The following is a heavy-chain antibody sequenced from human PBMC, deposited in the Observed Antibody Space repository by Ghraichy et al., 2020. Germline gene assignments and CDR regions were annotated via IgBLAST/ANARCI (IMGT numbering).Heavy chain of an antibody. Sequence: ASVKVSCKICGYNFSSLVINWVRQARGQRVDWMGWINTNSGNPMYAQGFRGRFLFSLDTSVSTAYLEISNLEAEDTAVYYCARDNRIGGKDLDYWGQGTLVIVSS. CDR2: INTNSGNP. D-gene: IGHD3-16*01. CDR1: GYNFSSLV. J-gene: IGHJ4*02. CDR3: ARDNRIGGKDLDY. V-gene: IGHV7-4-1*02.